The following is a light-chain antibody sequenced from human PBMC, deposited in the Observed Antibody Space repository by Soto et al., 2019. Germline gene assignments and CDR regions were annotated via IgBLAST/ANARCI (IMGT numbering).Light chain of an antibody. CDR3: LLSYSGAWV. V-gene: IGLV7-46*01. J-gene: IGLJ3*02. Sequence: QAVVTQEPSLTVSPGGTVTLTCGSSTGAVTSGLYPYWFQQKPGQAPRTLIFDTSNKHSWTPARFSGSLLGGKAALTLSGXXXXXXXXYYCLLSYSGAWVFGGGTKLTVL. CDR2: DTS. CDR1: TGAVTSGLY.